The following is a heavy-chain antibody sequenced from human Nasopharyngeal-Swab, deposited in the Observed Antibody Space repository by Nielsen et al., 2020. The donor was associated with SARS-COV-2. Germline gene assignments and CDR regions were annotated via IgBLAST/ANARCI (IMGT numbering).Heavy chain of an antibody. CDR2: IAHDASNE. D-gene: IGHD4-17*01. V-gene: IGHV3-30*03. CDR3: ARDAAAHYGVVY. Sequence: GKGLEWVSFIAHDASNEYYGDSVKGRFSISRDSSKNTLYLQMDSLRGEDTAVYYCARDAAAHYGVVYWGRGTLVTVSS. J-gene: IGHJ4*02.